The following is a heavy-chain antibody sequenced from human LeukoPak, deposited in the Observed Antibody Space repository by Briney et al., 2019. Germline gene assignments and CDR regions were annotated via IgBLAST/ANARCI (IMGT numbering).Heavy chain of an antibody. CDR1: GITFSNHG. J-gene: IGHJ4*02. CDR2: ITGGGGAT. D-gene: IGHD4-23*01. V-gene: IGHV3-23*01. Sequence: GGSLRLSCAASGITFSNHGMHWVRQAPGKGLEWVSAITGGGGATYYADSLKGRFTISRDNSKNTLYLQMSSLRAEDTAVYYCAKGSGGNAYAAVNYWGQGTLVTVSS. CDR3: AKGSGGNAYAAVNY.